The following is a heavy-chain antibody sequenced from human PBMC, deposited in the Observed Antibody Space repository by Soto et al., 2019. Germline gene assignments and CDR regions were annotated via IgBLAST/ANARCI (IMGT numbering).Heavy chain of an antibody. J-gene: IGHJ4*02. CDR1: GNAFSGYY. Sequence: ASVKVSCKASGNAFSGYYMHWVRQAPGQGLEWMGWINPESGDTTYAQKFQGRVTMTRDTSIRTAYMELSRLTSDDAAVFYCAVAPHYESFRSYFDFWGQGTLVTVSS. D-gene: IGHD3-22*01. CDR2: INPESGDT. CDR3: AVAPHYESFRSYFDF. V-gene: IGHV1-2*02.